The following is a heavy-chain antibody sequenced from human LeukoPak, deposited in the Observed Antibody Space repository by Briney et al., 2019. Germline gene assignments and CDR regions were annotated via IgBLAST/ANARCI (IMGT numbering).Heavy chain of an antibody. J-gene: IGHJ4*02. CDR1: GFTFSNYW. CDR2: ISSDGGSS. V-gene: IGHV3-74*01. Sequence: PGGSLRLSCAASGFTFSNYWMHWVRQAPGKGLVWVSRISSDGGSSTYADSVKGRFTVSRDNAKNSLYLQMNSLRAEDTAVYYCARDQRYCSSSSCPWEPFDYWGQGTLVTVSS. CDR3: ARDQRYCSSSSCPWEPFDY. D-gene: IGHD2-2*01.